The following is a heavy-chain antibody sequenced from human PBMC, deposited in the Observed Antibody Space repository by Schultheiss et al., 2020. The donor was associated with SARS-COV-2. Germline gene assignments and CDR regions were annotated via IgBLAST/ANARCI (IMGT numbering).Heavy chain of an antibody. V-gene: IGHV4-34*01. CDR3: ARVPTGIAAAGSPDY. D-gene: IGHD6-13*01. CDR1: GGSFSGYY. CDR2: INHSGST. J-gene: IGHJ4*02. Sequence: SETLSLTCAVYGGSFSGYYWSWIRQPPGKGLEWIVEINHSGSTNYNPSLKSRVTISVDTSKNQFSLKLSSVTAADTAVYYCARVPTGIAAAGSPDYWGQGTLVTVSS.